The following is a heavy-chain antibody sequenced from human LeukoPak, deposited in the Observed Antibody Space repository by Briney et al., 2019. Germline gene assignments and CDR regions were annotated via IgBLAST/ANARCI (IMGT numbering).Heavy chain of an antibody. CDR1: GYTFTGYY. J-gene: IGHJ3*02. D-gene: IGHD1-26*01. Sequence: ASVKVSCKASGYTFTGYYMHWVRQAPGQGLEWMGRINPNSGGTNYAQKFQGRVTMTRDTSISTAYMELSRLRSDDTAVYYCVRDLQVGATRDAFDIWGQGTMVTVSS. V-gene: IGHV1-2*06. CDR2: INPNSGGT. CDR3: VRDLQVGATRDAFDI.